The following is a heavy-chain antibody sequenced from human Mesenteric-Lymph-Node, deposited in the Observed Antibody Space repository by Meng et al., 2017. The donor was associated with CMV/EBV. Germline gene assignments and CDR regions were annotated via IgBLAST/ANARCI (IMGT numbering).Heavy chain of an antibody. J-gene: IGHJ6*02. Sequence: GGSLRLSCAASRFTFYSYDMHWVRQAPGKGLEWVSSIRSSGSYVYYADSVKGRFTISRDHANNSLFLQMNSLRAEDTAVYYCARGAAPRTMDVWGQGTTVTVSS. D-gene: IGHD6-13*01. CDR2: IRSSGSYV. V-gene: IGHV3-21*01. CDR3: ARGAAPRTMDV. CDR1: RFTFYSYD.